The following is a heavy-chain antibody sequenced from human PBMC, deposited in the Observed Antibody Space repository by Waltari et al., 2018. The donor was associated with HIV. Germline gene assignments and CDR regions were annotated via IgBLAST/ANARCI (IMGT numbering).Heavy chain of an antibody. V-gene: IGHV4-59*01. CDR1: GGSISSYY. CDR3: ACGYDYVWGSYRRGWFDP. J-gene: IGHJ5*02. CDR2: IYYIGST. D-gene: IGHD3-16*02. Sequence: QVQLQESGPGLVKPSETLSLTCTVSGGSISSYYWSWIRQPPGKGLEWIGYIYYIGSTNYNPSLKGRVTRAVDTSKNQFSLKLSSVTAADTAVYYCACGYDYVWGSYRRGWFDPWGQGTLVTVSS.